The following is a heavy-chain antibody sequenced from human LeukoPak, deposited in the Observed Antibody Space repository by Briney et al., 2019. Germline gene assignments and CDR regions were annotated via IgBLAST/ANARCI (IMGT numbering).Heavy chain of an antibody. Sequence: GGSLRLSCAASGFTFGDYAMSWVRQAPGKGLEWVCFIRSKADGGTTEYAASMKGRFTISRDDSKSIAYLQMNSLKTEDTAVYYCTRDCSSTSCYEYYYYGMDVWGQGTTVTVSS. V-gene: IGHV3-49*04. CDR1: GFTFGDYA. CDR3: TRDCSSTSCYEYYYYGMDV. CDR2: IRSKADGGTT. J-gene: IGHJ6*02. D-gene: IGHD2-2*01.